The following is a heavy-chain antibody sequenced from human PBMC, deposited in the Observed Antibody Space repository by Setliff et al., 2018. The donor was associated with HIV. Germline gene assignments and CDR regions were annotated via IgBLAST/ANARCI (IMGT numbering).Heavy chain of an antibody. J-gene: IGHJ4*02. D-gene: IGHD5-18*01. CDR3: ARRDTAMVGFDY. CDR2: ISHSGST. Sequence: SETLSLTCAVSGYSISSGFYWGWIRQPPGKGLEWIGSISHSGSTYYSPSLKRRVRFSVDTSTNQLSLKLSSVTAADTPVYYCARRDTAMVGFDYWGQGTLVTVSS. CDR1: GYSISSGFY. V-gene: IGHV4-38-2*01.